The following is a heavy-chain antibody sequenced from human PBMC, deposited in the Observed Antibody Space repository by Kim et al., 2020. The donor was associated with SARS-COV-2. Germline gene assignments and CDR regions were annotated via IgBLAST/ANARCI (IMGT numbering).Heavy chain of an antibody. D-gene: IGHD6-19*01. Sequence: SETLSLTCTVSGGSISSYYWSWIRQPAGKGLEWIGRIYTSGSTNYNPSLNSRITMSVDTSKNQFSLKLSSVTAADTAVYYCARDGSSPGSGRGSYCYYYYGMDVCGRGKAVTVSS. CDR2: IYTSGST. CDR1: GGSISSYY. CDR3: ARDGSSPGSGRGSYCYYYYGMDV. J-gene: IGHJ6*02. V-gene: IGHV4-4*07.